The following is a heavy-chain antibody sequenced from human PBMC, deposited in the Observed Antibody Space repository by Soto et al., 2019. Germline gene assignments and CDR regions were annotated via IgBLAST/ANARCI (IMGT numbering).Heavy chain of an antibody. Sequence: GASVKVSCRASGYRFTSYYIHWVRQAPGQGLEWMGIINPSGGSTSYAQKFQGRVTMTRDTSTSTVYMELSSLRSEDTAVYYCARVYCSGGSCYSVDYWGQGTLVTVSS. CDR2: INPSGGST. D-gene: IGHD2-15*01. CDR3: ARVYCSGGSCYSVDY. CDR1: GYRFTSYY. J-gene: IGHJ4*02. V-gene: IGHV1-46*03.